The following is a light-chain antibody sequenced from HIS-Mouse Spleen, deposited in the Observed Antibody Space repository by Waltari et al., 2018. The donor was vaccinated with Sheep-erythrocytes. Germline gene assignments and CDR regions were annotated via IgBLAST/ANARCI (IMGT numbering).Light chain of an antibody. V-gene: IGKV1-33*01. CDR1: QDISNY. CDR3: QQYDNLPYT. Sequence: DIQMTQSPSSLSASVGDRVTITCQASQDISNYLNRYQQKPGKAPKLLIYDASNLEKGVPSRFSGSGSGTDFTFTISSLQPEDIATYYCQQYDNLPYTFGQGTKLEIK. CDR2: DAS. J-gene: IGKJ2*01.